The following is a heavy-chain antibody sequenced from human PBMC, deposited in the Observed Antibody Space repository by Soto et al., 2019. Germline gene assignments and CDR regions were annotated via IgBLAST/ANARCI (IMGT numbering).Heavy chain of an antibody. J-gene: IGHJ4*02. D-gene: IGHD5-12*01. CDR1: GFTFDDYA. CDR2: ISWNSGSI. V-gene: IGHV3-9*01. CDR3: AKAGYSGYEWEGYFDY. Sequence: QPGGSLRLSCAASGFTFDDYAMHWVRQAPGEGLEWVSGISWNSGSIGYADSVKGRFTISRDNAKNSLYLQMNSLRAEDTALYYCAKAGYSGYEWEGYFDYWGQGTLVTVSS.